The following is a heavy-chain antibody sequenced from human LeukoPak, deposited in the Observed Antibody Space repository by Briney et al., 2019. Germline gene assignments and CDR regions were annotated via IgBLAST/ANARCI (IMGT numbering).Heavy chain of an antibody. CDR2: IHYSGST. D-gene: IGHD3-16*01. CDR1: GGSISRGIFY. CDR3: AGGFDRSKVGF. J-gene: IGHJ4*02. Sequence: TLSLTCTVSGGSISRGIFYWNWLPPHPGKGLECIGYIHYSGSTHYNPSLQSRVTISVDTSKTQFSLELSSVTAADTAVYYCAGGFDRSKVGFWGQGALVTVSS. V-gene: IGHV4-31*03.